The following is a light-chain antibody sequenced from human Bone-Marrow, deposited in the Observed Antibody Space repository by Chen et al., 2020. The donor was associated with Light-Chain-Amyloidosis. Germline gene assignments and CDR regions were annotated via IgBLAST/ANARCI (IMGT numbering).Light chain of an antibody. Sequence: DIVMTQSPDSLAVSLGERATINCKSSQSVLYSSDNKNYLAWYQQKPGQPPKLLIYWASARESGVPNRFSGSRSGTDFTLTISSLQSEDFAVYYCQQYNNWPLSFGPGTKVDIK. J-gene: IGKJ3*01. CDR3: QQYNNWPLS. V-gene: IGKV4-1*01. CDR1: QSVLYSSDNKNY. CDR2: WAS.